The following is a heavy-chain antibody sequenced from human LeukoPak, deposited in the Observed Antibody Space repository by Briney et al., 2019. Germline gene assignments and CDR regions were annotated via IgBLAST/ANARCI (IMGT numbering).Heavy chain of an antibody. J-gene: IGHJ4*02. V-gene: IGHV1-18*01. CDR1: GYTFTSYG. Sequence: ASVKVSCKASGYTFTSYGISWVRQAPGQGLEWMGWISAYNGNTNYAQKLQGRVTMTTDTSTSTAYMELRSLRSDDTAVYYCARKGLLWFGELLPCDYWGQGTLVTVSS. CDR3: ARKGLLWFGELLPCDY. D-gene: IGHD3-10*01. CDR2: ISAYNGNT.